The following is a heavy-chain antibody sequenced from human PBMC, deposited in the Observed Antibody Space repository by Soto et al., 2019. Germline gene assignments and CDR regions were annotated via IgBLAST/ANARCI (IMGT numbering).Heavy chain of an antibody. J-gene: IGHJ5*02. D-gene: IGHD3-22*01. CDR1: GYIFTSYG. Sequence: ASVKVSCKASGYIFTSYGINWVRQAPGQGLEWLGWISAYDGYTNYAQILQGRVSMTTDTSTKTAYIELRSLRSDDTAVYYCARGGDSSGYYNLYNWFDPWGQGTLVTVSS. CDR3: ARGGDSSGYYNLYNWFDP. CDR2: ISAYDGYT. V-gene: IGHV1-18*01.